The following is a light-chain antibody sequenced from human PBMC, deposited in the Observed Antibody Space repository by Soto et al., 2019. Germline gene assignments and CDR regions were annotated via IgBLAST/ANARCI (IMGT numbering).Light chain of an antibody. CDR1: QAISNY. CDR2: DAS. CDR3: QQRAHLWT. Sequence: EIVLTQSPAALXLXXGXXXXXXXRAGQAISNYLAWCQQKPGQAPRLLIYDASNRATGIPARFSGSGSGTDFTLTISSLEPEDFAVYYCQQRAHLWTFGQGTKVDIK. J-gene: IGKJ1*01. V-gene: IGKV3-11*01.